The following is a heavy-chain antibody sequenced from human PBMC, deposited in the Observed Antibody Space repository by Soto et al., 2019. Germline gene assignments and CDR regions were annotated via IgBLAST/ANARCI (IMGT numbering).Heavy chain of an antibody. CDR3: GRGPSPRAPAGGTPYYYAMDV. Sequence: GASVKVSCKASGYDFTAYDINWVRQESGQGLEWMGWMNPINGATGTARRFQGRVSLSRNTATGTAYLELTSLRSDDTAVYYCGRGPSPRAPAGGTPYYYAMDVWGQGTTVTVSS. V-gene: IGHV1-8*02. J-gene: IGHJ6*02. CDR1: GYDFTAYD. D-gene: IGHD6-13*01. CDR2: MNPINGAT.